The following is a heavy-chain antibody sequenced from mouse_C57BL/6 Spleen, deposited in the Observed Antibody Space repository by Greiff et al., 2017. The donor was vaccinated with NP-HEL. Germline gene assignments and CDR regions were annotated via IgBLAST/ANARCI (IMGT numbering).Heavy chain of an antibody. CDR1: GYTFTSYW. V-gene: IGHV1-53*01. J-gene: IGHJ2*01. D-gene: IGHD4-1*01. CDR2: INPSNGGT. Sequence: QVHVKQPGTELVKPGASVKLSCKASGYTFTSYWMHWVKQRPGQGLEWIGNINPSNGGTNYNEKFKSKATLTVDKSSSTAYMQLSSLTSEDSAVYYCARSTGTLTYFDYWGQGTTLTVSS. CDR3: ARSTGTLTYFDY.